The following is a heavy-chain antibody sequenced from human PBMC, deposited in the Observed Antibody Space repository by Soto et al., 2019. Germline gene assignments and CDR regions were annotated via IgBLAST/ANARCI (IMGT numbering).Heavy chain of an antibody. V-gene: IGHV2-70*01. Sequence: SGPTLVNPTQTLTLTCTFSGFSLSTSGMCVSWIRQPPGKALEWLALIDWDDDKYYSTSLKTRLTISKDTSKNQVVLTMTNMDPVDTATYYCARVRYGSGSYYSKSTSPYYGMDVWGQGTTVTVSS. J-gene: IGHJ6*02. CDR2: IDWDDDK. CDR1: GFSLSTSGMC. D-gene: IGHD3-10*01. CDR3: ARVRYGSGSYYSKSTSPYYGMDV.